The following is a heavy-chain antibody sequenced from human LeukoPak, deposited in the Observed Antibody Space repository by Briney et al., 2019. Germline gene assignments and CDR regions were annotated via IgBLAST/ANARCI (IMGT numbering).Heavy chain of an antibody. V-gene: IGHV1-18*01. CDR2: ISAYNGNT. J-gene: IGHJ6*02. Sequence: ASVKVSCKASGYTFTSYGISWVRQAPGQGLEWMGWISAYNGNTNYAHKLQGRVTMTTDTSTSTAYMELRSLRSDDTAVYYCASDPPDSSGFYGMDVWGQGTTVTVSS. CDR3: ASDPPDSSGFYGMDV. D-gene: IGHD3-22*01. CDR1: GYTFTSYG.